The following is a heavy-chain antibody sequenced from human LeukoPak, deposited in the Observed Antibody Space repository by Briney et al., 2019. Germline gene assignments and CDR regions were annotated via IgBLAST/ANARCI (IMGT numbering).Heavy chain of an antibody. Sequence: KPSETLFLTCSVSGVSSYYWGWIRQPPGKGLEWIGSVYTSEYTYYSSALKGRVNISVDTPNKQFSLKLNSVTAADTAVYYCARHRPILADFDYWGQGILVIVSS. J-gene: IGHJ4*02. CDR3: ARHRPILADFDY. V-gene: IGHV4-39*01. CDR1: GVSSYY. CDR2: VYTSEYT.